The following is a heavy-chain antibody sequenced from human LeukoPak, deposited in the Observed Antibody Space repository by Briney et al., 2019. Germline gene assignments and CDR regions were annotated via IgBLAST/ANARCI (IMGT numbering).Heavy chain of an antibody. V-gene: IGHV4-34*01. CDR2: INHSGST. D-gene: IGHD2-2*01. CDR3: ARAWDIVVVPAAMWSGAFDI. J-gene: IGHJ3*02. Sequence: SETLSLTCAVYGGSFSGYYWSWIRQPPGKGLEWIGEINHSGSTNYNPSLKSRVTISVDTSKDQFSLKLSSVTAADTAVYYCARAWDIVVVPAAMWSGAFDIWGQGTMVTVSS. CDR1: GGSFSGYY.